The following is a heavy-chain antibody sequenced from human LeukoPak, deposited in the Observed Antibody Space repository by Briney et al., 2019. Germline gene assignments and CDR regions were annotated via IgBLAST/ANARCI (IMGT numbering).Heavy chain of an antibody. Sequence: EPGGSLKLSCAASGFTFSGSAMHWVRQAPGKGLEWVSAISGSGGTTYYADSVKGRFTISRDNPKNTLYLQMNSLRAEDTAVYYCAKDQVVRGIGVFDYWGQGTLVTVSS. D-gene: IGHD3-10*01. V-gene: IGHV3-23*01. J-gene: IGHJ4*02. CDR2: ISGSGGTT. CDR3: AKDQVVRGIGVFDY. CDR1: GFTFSGSA.